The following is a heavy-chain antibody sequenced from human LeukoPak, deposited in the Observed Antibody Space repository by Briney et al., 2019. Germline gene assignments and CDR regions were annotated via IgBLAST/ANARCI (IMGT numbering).Heavy chain of an antibody. CDR2: ISAYNGNT. CDR1: GYTFTSYA. CDR3: ARGGYYYDSSGYLNY. D-gene: IGHD3-22*01. V-gene: IGHV1-18*01. J-gene: IGHJ4*02. Sequence: ASVKVSCKASGYTFTSYAISWVRQAPGQGLEWMGWISAYNGNTNYAQKFQGRVTMTTDTSTSTAYMELRSLRSDDTAVYYCARGGYYYDSSGYLNYWGQGTLVTVSS.